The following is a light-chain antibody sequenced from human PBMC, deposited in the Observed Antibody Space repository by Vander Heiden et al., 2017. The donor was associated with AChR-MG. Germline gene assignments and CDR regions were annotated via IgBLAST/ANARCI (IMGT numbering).Light chain of an antibody. J-gene: IGKJ2*01. CDR3: LQYYNTYT. V-gene: IGKV1-6*01. CDR1: QGISND. CDR2: AAS. Sequence: AIPMTQSPSSLSASVGDRVTITCRARQGISNDLGCYQQKPGTPPNLLFSAASILQSGVPSLFGGSASSTDFTLTISSLHPEYFATYYCLQYYNTYTFGQGTKLEIQ.